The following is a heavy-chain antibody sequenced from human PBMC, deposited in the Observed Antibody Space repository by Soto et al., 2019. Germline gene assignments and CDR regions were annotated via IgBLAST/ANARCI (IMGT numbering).Heavy chain of an antibody. CDR3: ARTYYDILTGLPFDP. D-gene: IGHD3-9*01. V-gene: IGHV1-3*01. J-gene: IGHJ5*02. CDR2: IIAVYGKA. CDR1: GYTFTSYA. Sequence: ASVKVSCKASGYTFTSYAMHWVRQAPGQRLEWMGGIIAVYGKAKYAQKFQGRVTITADESASTAYMELSSLRSEDTAVYYCARTYYDILTGLPFDPWGQGTLVTVSS.